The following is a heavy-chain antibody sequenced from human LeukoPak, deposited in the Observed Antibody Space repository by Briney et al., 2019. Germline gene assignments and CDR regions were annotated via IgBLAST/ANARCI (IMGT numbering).Heavy chain of an antibody. J-gene: IGHJ4*02. Sequence: GGSLRLSCAASGFTFSSYAMSWVRQAPGKGLEWVSSISGSGSGGSTYYADSVKGRFTISRDNSKNTLYLQMNSLIAEDTAVYYCAKSGYNRFDYWGQGTWVTVSS. D-gene: IGHD5-24*01. CDR2: ISGSGSGGST. CDR1: GFTFSSYA. CDR3: AKSGYNRFDY. V-gene: IGHV3-23*01.